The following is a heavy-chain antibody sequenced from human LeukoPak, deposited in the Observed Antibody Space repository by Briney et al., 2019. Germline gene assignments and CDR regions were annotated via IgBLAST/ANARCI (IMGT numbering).Heavy chain of an antibody. CDR2: IYYSGST. Sequence: PSETLSLTCTVSGGSISSSSYYWGWIRQPPGKGLEWIGSIYYSGSTYYNPSLKSRVTISVDTSKNQFSLKLSSVTAADTAVYYCARRLGGAFDIWGQGTMVTVSS. V-gene: IGHV4-39*01. CDR1: GGSISSSSYY. J-gene: IGHJ3*02. CDR3: ARRLGGAFDI. D-gene: IGHD1-26*01.